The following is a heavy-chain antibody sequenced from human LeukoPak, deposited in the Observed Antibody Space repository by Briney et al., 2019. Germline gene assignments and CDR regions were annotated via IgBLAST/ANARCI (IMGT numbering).Heavy chain of an antibody. D-gene: IGHD2-15*01. CDR3: ASRPGYCSGGSCYYGCAFDI. CDR2: IYYSEST. CDR1: GGSISSSSYY. V-gene: IGHV4-39*02. Sequence: SETLSLTCTVSGGSISSSSYYWGWIRQPPGKRLEWNVSIYYSESTYYNPSLKSRDTISVYKSKNHSALKLTSSPGADTAVYYCASRPGYCSGGSCYYGCAFDIWGQGTMVTVSS. J-gene: IGHJ3*02.